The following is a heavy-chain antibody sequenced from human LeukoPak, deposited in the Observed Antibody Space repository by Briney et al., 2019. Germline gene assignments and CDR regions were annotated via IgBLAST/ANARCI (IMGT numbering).Heavy chain of an antibody. J-gene: IGHJ6*03. V-gene: IGHV3-9*01. CDR3: AKSGKDGLLWFGELVSNYYYMDV. CDR2: VSWKSDTV. Sequence: GGSLRLSCAASGFTFSNYWMHWVRQAPGKGLEWVSGVSWKSDTVGYADSVKGRFTISRDNAKNSLYLQMNGLRAEDTALYYCAKSGKDGLLWFGELVSNYYYMDVWGKGTTVTVSS. D-gene: IGHD3-10*01. CDR1: GFTFSNYW.